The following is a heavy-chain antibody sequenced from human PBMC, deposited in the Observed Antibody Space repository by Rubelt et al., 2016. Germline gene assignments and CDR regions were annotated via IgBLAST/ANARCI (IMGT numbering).Heavy chain of an antibody. Sequence: GGGVFQPGRSLRLSCAASGFTVSSNYMHWVRQAPGKGLEWVSRINSDGSSTSYADSVKGRFTISRDNAKNTLHLQMNSLRAEDTAVYYCARVGGYNGVGGYWGQGTLVTVSS. D-gene: IGHD5-24*01. CDR2: INSDGSST. CDR3: ARVGGYNGVGGY. V-gene: IGHV3-74*01. CDR1: GFTVSSNY. J-gene: IGHJ4*02.